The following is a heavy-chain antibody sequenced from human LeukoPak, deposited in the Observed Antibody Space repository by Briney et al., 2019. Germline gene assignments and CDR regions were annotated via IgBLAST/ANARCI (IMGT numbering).Heavy chain of an antibody. CDR2: IYSGGST. D-gene: IGHD3-3*01. CDR1: GFTVSSNY. CDR3: ASVVVIMDDDAFDI. V-gene: IGHV3-53*01. J-gene: IGHJ3*02. Sequence: QAGGSLRLSCAASGFTVSSNYMSWVRQAPGKGLEWVSVIYSGGSTYYADYVKGRFTISRDNSKNTLYLQMNSLRAEDTAVYYCASVVVIMDDDAFDIWGQGTMVTVSS.